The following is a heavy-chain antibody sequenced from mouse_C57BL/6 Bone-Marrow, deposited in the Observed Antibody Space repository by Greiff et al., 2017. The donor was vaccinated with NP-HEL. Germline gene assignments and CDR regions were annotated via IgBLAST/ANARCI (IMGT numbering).Heavy chain of an antibody. D-gene: IGHD1-1*01. CDR3: TTDYGSSYAMDY. V-gene: IGHV14-4*01. CDR1: GFNIKDDY. CDR2: IDPENGTT. Sequence: EVQLQQSGAELVRPGASVKLSCTASGFNIKDDYMHWVKQRPEQGLEWIGWIDPENGTTEYASKFQGKAPITADTAANTAYLQLSSLTSEDTAVYYCTTDYGSSYAMDYWGQGTSVTVSS. J-gene: IGHJ4*01.